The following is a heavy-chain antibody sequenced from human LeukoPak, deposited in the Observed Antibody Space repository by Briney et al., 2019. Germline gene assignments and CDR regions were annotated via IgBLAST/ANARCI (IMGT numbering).Heavy chain of an antibody. D-gene: IGHD3-10*01. V-gene: IGHV3-30*04. CDR1: GFTFSNYA. CDR2: ISYHGMNK. CDR3: ARGADGGSGNLADYFDC. J-gene: IGHJ4*02. Sequence: GGSLRLSCAASGFTFSNYAMHCVRQAPGKGLEWVAVISYHGMNKFYADSVKGRFTISRDSSKHALYLQMNSLRPADTAVYFCARGADGGSGNLADYFDCWGQGSPVTVSS.